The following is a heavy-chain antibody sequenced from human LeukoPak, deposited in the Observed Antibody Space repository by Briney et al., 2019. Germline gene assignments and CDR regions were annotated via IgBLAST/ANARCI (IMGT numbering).Heavy chain of an antibody. D-gene: IGHD4/OR15-4a*01. J-gene: IGHJ4*02. V-gene: IGHV3-53*01. CDR2: IYSDNT. CDR3: ARRAGAYSHPYDY. Sequence: GGSLRLSCTVSGFTVSSNSISWVRQAPGKGLEWVSFIYSDNTHYSNSVKGRVTISRDNSKNNLYLQMNSLRAEHTAVYYCARRAGAYSHPYDYWGQGTLVTVSS. CDR1: GFTVSSNS.